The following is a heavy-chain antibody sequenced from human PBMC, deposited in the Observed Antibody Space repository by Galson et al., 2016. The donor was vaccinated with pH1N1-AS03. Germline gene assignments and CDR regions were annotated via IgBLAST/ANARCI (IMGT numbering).Heavy chain of an antibody. CDR3: AREEGGFGSNWLQTDAFDF. CDR1: GFIFSNYA. CDR2: ITSRGST. J-gene: IGHJ3*01. V-gene: IGHV3-23*01. D-gene: IGHD6-13*01. Sequence: SLRLSCAASGFIFSNYAMNWVRQAPGKGLEWVSAITSRGSTYYADSVKGRFTISRDNSKNTLYPHMNSLRTEDTALYYCAREEGGFGSNWLQTDAFDFWGQGTMVTVSS.